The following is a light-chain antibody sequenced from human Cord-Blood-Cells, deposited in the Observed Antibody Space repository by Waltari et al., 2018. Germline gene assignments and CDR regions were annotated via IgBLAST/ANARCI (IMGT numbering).Light chain of an antibody. CDR3: QQLKSYPQT. CDR2: AAS. J-gene: IGKJ1*01. Sequence: IQLTQPPPSLSASVGDRVTITCRASQGISSYLAWYQQKPVKAPKLLIYAASTLQSGVPSRLSGSGSETDCAHSICSRQPQDFAPYYCQQLKSYPQTFGQGTKVEIK. V-gene: IGKV1-9*01. CDR1: QGISSY.